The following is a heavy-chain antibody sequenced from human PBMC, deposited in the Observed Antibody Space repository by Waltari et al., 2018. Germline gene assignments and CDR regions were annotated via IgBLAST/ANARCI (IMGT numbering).Heavy chain of an antibody. D-gene: IGHD5-12*01. J-gene: IGHJ3*01. CDR2: MSSNGAT. Sequence: QLQLQESGPGLGKPSETLSLTCIVSGGSITSNRHYWAWIRQPPGQGLAWIGTMSSNGATDSSPSLKSRVTVSRATSKNHLSLKLGSLTAADTAVYYCATYIGASIGTAAFDVWGQGTMVTVSS. CDR3: ATYIGASIGTAAFDV. V-gene: IGHV4-39*02. CDR1: GGSITSNRHY.